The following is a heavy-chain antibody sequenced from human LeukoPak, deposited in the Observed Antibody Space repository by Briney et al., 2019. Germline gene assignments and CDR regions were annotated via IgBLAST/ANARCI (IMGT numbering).Heavy chain of an antibody. V-gene: IGHV3-23*01. Sequence: SGGSLRLSCAVSGVTVSSNHMSWVRQAPGKGLEWVSAISGSGGSTYYADSVKGRFTISRDNSKNTLYLQMNSLRAEDTAVYYCAKGLNWNDVSNFDYWGQGTLVTVSS. CDR3: AKGLNWNDVSNFDY. CDR1: GVTVSSNH. D-gene: IGHD1-1*01. J-gene: IGHJ4*02. CDR2: ISGSGGST.